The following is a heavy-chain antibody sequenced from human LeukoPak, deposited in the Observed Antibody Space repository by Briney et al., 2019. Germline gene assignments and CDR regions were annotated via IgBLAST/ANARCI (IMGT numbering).Heavy chain of an antibody. V-gene: IGHV1-2*02. D-gene: IGHD6-13*01. J-gene: IGHJ4*02. CDR2: INPNSGGT. CDR1: GYTFTGYY. Sequence: ASVKVSCKASGYTFTGYYMHWVRQAPGQGLEWMGWINPNSGGTNYAQKFQGKVTMTRDTSISTAYMELSRLRSDDTAVYYCARYLAAAGTEWGQGTLVTVSS. CDR3: ARYLAAAGTE.